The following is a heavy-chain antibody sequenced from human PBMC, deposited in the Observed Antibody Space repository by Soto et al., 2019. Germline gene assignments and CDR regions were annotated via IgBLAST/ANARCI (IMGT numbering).Heavy chain of an antibody. CDR1: GFTFSSYW. D-gene: IGHD6-13*01. J-gene: IGHJ5*02. CDR3: ARVLTGSWNWFDP. Sequence: EVQLVESVGGLVQPGESLRLSCAASGFTFSSYWMHWVRQAPGTGLVWVSRINSDGSRTNYADSVKGRFTVSRDNAKNTQYLQMNSLRAEDTAVYYCARVLTGSWNWFDPWGQGTLVTVSS. CDR2: INSDGSRT. V-gene: IGHV3-74*01.